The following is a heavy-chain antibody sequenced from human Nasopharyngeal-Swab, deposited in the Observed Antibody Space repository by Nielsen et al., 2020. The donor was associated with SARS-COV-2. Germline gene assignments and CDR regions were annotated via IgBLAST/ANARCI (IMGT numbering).Heavy chain of an antibody. J-gene: IGHJ4*02. CDR3: ATNWDYRFDY. D-gene: IGHD1-7*01. V-gene: IGHV3-53*01. CDR1: GLSVSSNY. Sequence: GGSLRLSCAASGLSVSSNYMSWVRQAPGKGLEWVSIIYPGGSTYYADSVKGRFTISRDNAWNSLYLQMNSLRAEDTAVYYCATNWDYRFDYWGQGTLVTVSS. CDR2: IYPGGST.